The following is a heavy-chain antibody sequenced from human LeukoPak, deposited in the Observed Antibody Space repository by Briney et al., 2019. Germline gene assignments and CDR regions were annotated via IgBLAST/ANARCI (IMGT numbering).Heavy chain of an antibody. D-gene: IGHD3-10*01. V-gene: IGHV4-30-4*08. CDR2: IYYSGST. CDR3: ARGPGFGEINFDY. Sequence: PSGTLSLTCTVSGGSISSSSYYWGWIRQPPGKGLEWIGYIYYSGSTYYNPSLKSRVTISVDTSKNQFSLKLSSVTAADTAVYYCARGPGFGEINFDYWGQGTLVTVSS. J-gene: IGHJ4*02. CDR1: GGSISSSSYY.